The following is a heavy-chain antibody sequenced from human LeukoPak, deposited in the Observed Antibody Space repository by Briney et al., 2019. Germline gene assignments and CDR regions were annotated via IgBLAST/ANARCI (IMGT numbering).Heavy chain of an antibody. J-gene: IGHJ5*02. V-gene: IGHV1-69*05. CDR1: GGTFSSYA. D-gene: IGHD6-13*01. CDR3: AGEDRYSSSWPSINRFDP. CDR2: IIPIFGTA. Sequence: SVKVSCKASGGTFSSYAISWVRQAPGQGLEWMGGIIPIFGTANYAQKFQGRVTITTDESTSTAYMELSSLRSEDTAVYYCAGEDRYSSSWPSINRFDPWGQGTLVTVSS.